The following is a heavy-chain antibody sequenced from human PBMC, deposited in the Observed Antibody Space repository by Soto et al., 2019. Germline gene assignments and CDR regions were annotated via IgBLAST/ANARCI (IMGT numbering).Heavy chain of an antibody. V-gene: IGHV3-20*04. J-gene: IGHJ3*02. CDR3: ARGEGGLAFDI. CDR2: IDWNGGRT. D-gene: IGHD3-16*01. Sequence: EVQLVEAGGGVVRPGGSLRLSCVASGFTFEDYDLSWVRQAPGKGLEWVSGIDWNGGRTGYADSVKGRFTISRDNAKNSVYLQLNNLRAEDTALSYCARGEGGLAFDIWGQGTMVTVSS. CDR1: GFTFEDYD.